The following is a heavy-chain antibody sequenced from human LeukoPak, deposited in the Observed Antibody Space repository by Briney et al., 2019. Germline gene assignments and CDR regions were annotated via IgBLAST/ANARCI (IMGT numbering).Heavy chain of an antibody. CDR1: GFTFDDYA. CDR3: AKDSPWYYGMDV. CDR2: ISWNSGSI. Sequence: PGGSLRLSCAASGFTFDDYAMHWVRQAPGKGLEWVSGISWNSGSIGYADSVKGRFTISRDNAKNSLYLQMNSLRAEDTALYYCAKDSPWYYGMDVWGQGTTVTVSS. V-gene: IGHV3-9*01. J-gene: IGHJ6*02.